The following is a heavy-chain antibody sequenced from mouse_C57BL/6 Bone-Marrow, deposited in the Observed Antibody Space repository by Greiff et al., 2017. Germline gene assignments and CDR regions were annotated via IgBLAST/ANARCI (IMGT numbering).Heavy chain of an antibody. J-gene: IGHJ1*03. Sequence: VQLQQPGAELVKPGASVKLSCKASGYTFTSYWMHWVKQRPGQGLEWIGMIHPNSGSTNYNEKFKSKATLTVDKSSSTAYMQLSSLTSEDSAVYYCARCPLYYGSSYLYWYFDVWGTGTTVTVSS. CDR3: ARCPLYYGSSYLYWYFDV. CDR1: GYTFTSYW. D-gene: IGHD1-1*01. V-gene: IGHV1-64*01. CDR2: IHPNSGST.